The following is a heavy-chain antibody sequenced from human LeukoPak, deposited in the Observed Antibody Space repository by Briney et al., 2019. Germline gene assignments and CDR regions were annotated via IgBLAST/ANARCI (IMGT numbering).Heavy chain of an antibody. CDR3: ARRLPRSRYYYGSGRTNYFDY. CDR1: GYTFASYD. J-gene: IGHJ4*02. Sequence: ASVKVSCKASGYTFASYDINWVRPATGQGLEWMGSITPNSGNTGYAQKFQGRVTMTRNTSISTAYMELSSLRSEDTAVYYCARRLPRSRYYYGSGRTNYFDYWGQGTLVTVSS. V-gene: IGHV1-8*01. D-gene: IGHD3-10*01. CDR2: ITPNSGNT.